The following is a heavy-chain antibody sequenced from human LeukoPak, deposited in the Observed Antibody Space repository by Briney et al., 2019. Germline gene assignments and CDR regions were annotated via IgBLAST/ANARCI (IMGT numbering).Heavy chain of an antibody. CDR2: ISYDGSNK. D-gene: IGHD2-2*01. J-gene: IGHJ5*02. CDR3: ARGTCSSTSCYEDWFDP. Sequence: GRSLRLSCAASGFTFSSYAMHWVRQAPGKGLEWVAVISYDGSNKYYADSVKGRFTISRDNSKNTLYLQMNSLRAEGTAVYYCARGTCSSTSCYEDWFDPWGQGTLVTVSS. V-gene: IGHV3-30-3*01. CDR1: GFTFSSYA.